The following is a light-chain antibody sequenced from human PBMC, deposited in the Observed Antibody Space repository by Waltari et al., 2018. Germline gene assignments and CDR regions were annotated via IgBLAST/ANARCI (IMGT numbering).Light chain of an antibody. J-gene: IGLJ2*01. CDR3: MIFHGNAWV. Sequence: QAVLTQPSSLSASPGASASLTCTLRSGINVGAYRIYWYQQKPGSPPQYLLGYKSDSDKGLGSGVPSRFSGSKDASANAGILLISGLQSDDEADYYCMIFHGNAWVFGGGTKLTVL. CDR1: SGINVGAYR. V-gene: IGLV5-45*03. CDR2: YKSDSDK.